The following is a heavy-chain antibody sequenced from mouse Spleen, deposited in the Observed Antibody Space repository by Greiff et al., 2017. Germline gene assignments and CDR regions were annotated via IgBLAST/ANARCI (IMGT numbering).Heavy chain of an antibody. CDR2: INPSSGYT. J-gene: IGHJ3*01. Sequence: VQLVESGAELARPGASVKMSCKASGYTFTSYTMHWVKQRPGQGLEWIGYINPSSGYTKYNQKFKDKATLTADKSSSTAYMQLSSLTSEDSAVYYCARAGDGYYGFAYWGQGTLVTVSA. CDR3: ARAGDGYYGFAY. V-gene: IGHV1-4*01. CDR1: GYTFTSYT. D-gene: IGHD2-3*01.